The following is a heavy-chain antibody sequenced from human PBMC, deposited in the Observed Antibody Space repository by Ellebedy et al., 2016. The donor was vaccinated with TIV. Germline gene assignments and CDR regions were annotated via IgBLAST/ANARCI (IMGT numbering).Heavy chain of an antibody. Sequence: GESLKISCAASGFNFRSYWMGWVRQAPGKGLAWVANIYQDGSQKYYVDSAECRFTISRDNAKNSLFLQMNSLRVEDTAVYYCARRGSYGDYAVQVNSWFDRWGRGTLVSVSS. CDR2: IYQDGSQK. CDR1: GFNFRSYW. D-gene: IGHD4-17*01. CDR3: ARRGSYGDYAVQVNSWFDR. V-gene: IGHV3-7*01. J-gene: IGHJ5*02.